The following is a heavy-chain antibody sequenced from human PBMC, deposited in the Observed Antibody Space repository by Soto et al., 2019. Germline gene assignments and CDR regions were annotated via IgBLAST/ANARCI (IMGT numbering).Heavy chain of an antibody. CDR2: MSGRSGDP. Sequence: QVQLVQSGGEVKKPGAAVMVSCQASGYPFNQFAIHWVRQAPGHGLEWLGRMSGRSGDPTCAPTVRDRITRATDTSNNTADMELRSLRSDETAGYYCARERGHRTGKHHAGWDVWGQGTAVSV. V-gene: IGHV1-18*01. CDR1: GYPFNQFA. D-gene: IGHD5-12*01. J-gene: IGHJ6*02. CDR3: ARERGHRTGKHHAGWDV.